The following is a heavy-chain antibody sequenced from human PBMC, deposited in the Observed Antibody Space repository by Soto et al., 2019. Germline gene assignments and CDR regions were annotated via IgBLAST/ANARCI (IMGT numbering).Heavy chain of an antibody. CDR2: ISYDGSNK. Sequence: LRLSCAASGFTFSSYAMHWVRQAPGKGLEWVAVISYDGSNKYYADSVKGRFTISRDNSKNTLYLQMNSLRAEDTAVYYCARDREFVVVPAASLKIYYYYYGMDVWGQGTTVTVSS. D-gene: IGHD2-2*01. CDR1: GFTFSSYA. V-gene: IGHV3-30-3*01. CDR3: ARDREFVVVPAASLKIYYYYYGMDV. J-gene: IGHJ6*02.